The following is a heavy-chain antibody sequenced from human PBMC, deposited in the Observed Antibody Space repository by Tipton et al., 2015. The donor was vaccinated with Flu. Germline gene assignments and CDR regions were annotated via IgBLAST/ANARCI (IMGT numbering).Heavy chain of an antibody. CDR1: GFSISSGYN. D-gene: IGHD2-15*01. V-gene: IGHV4-38-2*02. Sequence: TLSLTCTVSGFSISSGYNWGWIRQPPGKGLEWIGSVYLTGTTFYNPSLRRRVTISVDMSNNQFSLTLTSVTAADTATYYCARQMFSIPEGDRFYSYTAMDVWGQGTTVTVSS. J-gene: IGHJ6*02. CDR2: VYLTGTT. CDR3: ARQMFSIPEGDRFYSYTAMDV.